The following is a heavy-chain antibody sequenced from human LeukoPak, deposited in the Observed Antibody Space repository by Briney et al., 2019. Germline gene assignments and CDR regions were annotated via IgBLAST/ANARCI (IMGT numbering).Heavy chain of an antibody. Sequence: SETLSLTCTVSGGSISTYSWTWIRQPPGKGLEWIGSIYYSGSTYYNPSLKSRVTISVDTSKNQFSLKLSSVTAADTAVYYCARDYYGSGSPPYYYYGMDVWGQGTTVTVSS. D-gene: IGHD3-10*01. J-gene: IGHJ6*02. CDR3: ARDYYGSGSPPYYYYGMDV. CDR2: IYYSGST. V-gene: IGHV4-39*02. CDR1: GGSISTYS.